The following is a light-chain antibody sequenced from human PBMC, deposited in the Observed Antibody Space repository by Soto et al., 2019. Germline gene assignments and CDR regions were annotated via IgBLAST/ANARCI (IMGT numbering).Light chain of an antibody. CDR2: DAS. J-gene: IGKJ1*01. CDR3: QQRSNWPPWT. CDR1: QSVSSY. V-gene: IGKV3-11*01. Sequence: EIVLTQSPATLSLSPGERATLSCRASQSVSSYLAWYQQKPGQAPRLLIYDASNRATGIPARFSGSGSGTDLPPTISSLKPEDFAVYYCQQRSNWPPWTFGQGTKVEIK.